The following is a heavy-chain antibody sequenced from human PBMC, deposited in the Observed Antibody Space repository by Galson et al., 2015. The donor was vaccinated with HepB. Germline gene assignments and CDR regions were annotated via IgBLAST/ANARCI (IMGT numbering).Heavy chain of an antibody. CDR3: ARDRGFHSDSPAY. Sequence: SLRLSCAASGFTFSSYGMHWVRQAPGKGLEWMGVIWYDGSNKYYADSVKGRFTISRDNSKNKLFLQMNSLRVEDTGIYYCARDRGFHSDSPAYWGQGTMVIVS. D-gene: IGHD1-26*01. CDR2: IWYDGSNK. J-gene: IGHJ4*02. CDR1: GFTFSSYG. V-gene: IGHV3-33*01.